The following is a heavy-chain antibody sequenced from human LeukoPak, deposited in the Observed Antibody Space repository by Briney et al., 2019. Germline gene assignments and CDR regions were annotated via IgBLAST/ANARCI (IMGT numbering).Heavy chain of an antibody. V-gene: IGHV3-48*01. CDR1: GFPFSSYG. CDR2: ISPSSSTI. J-gene: IGHJ4*02. CDR3: AREHTPFGSGCTAAY. D-gene: IGHD6-19*01. Sequence: GGSLRLSCAASGFPFSSYGMNWVRQAPGKGLEWVSYISPSSSTIYYADSGQGRFSISRDNAENSLYLQMNSLRAEDTAVSYCAREHTPFGSGCTAAYWGQGTLVTVSS.